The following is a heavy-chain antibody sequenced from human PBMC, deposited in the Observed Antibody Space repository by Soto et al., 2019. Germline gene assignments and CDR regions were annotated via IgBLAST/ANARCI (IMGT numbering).Heavy chain of an antibody. CDR1: GGFVSSGSYY. Sequence: QVQLQQWGAGLLKPSETLSLTCAVYGGFVSSGSYYWSWIRQPPGKGLEWIGEMSHSGGTHFNPSLKSRVTISVDTSKNQFSLKRSSVTAADTALYYCARVGRGTATTVVDAFDIWGPGTMFTVSS. J-gene: IGHJ3*02. CDR3: ARVGRGTATTVVDAFDI. V-gene: IGHV4-34*01. CDR2: MSHSGGT. D-gene: IGHD1-1*01.